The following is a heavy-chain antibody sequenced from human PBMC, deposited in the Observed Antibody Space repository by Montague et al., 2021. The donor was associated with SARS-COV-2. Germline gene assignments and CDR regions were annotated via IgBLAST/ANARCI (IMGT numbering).Heavy chain of an antibody. V-gene: IGHV6-1*01. Sequence: CAISGDSVVKNGSAWNGFTHAPSRDLELVCSTFYRSEWNYHYADXVKSRITIDPDTSKSQVSLQLRSVTPEDTAVYFCARVRHLGRGMDVWGQGTTVTVSS. CDR3: ARVRHLGRGMDV. D-gene: IGHD7-27*01. J-gene: IGHJ6*02. CDR2: TFYRSEWNY. CDR1: GDSVVKNGSA.